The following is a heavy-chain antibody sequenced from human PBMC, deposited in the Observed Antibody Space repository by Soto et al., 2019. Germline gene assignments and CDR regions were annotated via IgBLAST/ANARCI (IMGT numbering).Heavy chain of an antibody. CDR3: ARGEGGWYGY. V-gene: IGHV3-30-3*01. J-gene: IGHJ4*02. Sequence: QVQLVESGGGVVQPGRSLRLFCAASGFTFSSYAIHWFRKAPGKGLEWVAVISYDGSNKYYADSVKGRFTISRDNSKNTLYLQMNSLRAEDTAVYYCARGEGGWYGYWGQGTLVTVSS. CDR1: GFTFSSYA. CDR2: ISYDGSNK. D-gene: IGHD6-19*01.